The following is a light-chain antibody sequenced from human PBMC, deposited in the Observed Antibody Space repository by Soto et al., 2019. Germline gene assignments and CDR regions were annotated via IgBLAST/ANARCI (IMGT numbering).Light chain of an antibody. V-gene: IGKV3-20*01. CDR2: GAS. Sequence: EIVLTQSPGTLSLSPGERATLSCRASQSVRSSYLAWYQQKPGQAPRLLIYGASSRATGIPDRFSGSGSGTDFTLTINRLEPGDFAVYYCQQYSSSPRTFGQGTKVEIK. CDR1: QSVRSSY. CDR3: QQYSSSPRT. J-gene: IGKJ1*01.